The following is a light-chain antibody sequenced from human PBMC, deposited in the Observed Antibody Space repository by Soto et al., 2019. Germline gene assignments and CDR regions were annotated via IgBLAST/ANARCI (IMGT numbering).Light chain of an antibody. Sequence: SVLPQPASVSVSPGQSITISCTGTSSDVGGYNYVSWYQQHPGKAPKLMIYDVSNRPSGVSNRLSGSKSGNTASLTISGLQAEDEADYYCSSYTSSSPYVFGTGTKVTVL. CDR1: SSDVGGYNY. CDR2: DVS. J-gene: IGLJ1*01. CDR3: SSYTSSSPYV. V-gene: IGLV2-14*01.